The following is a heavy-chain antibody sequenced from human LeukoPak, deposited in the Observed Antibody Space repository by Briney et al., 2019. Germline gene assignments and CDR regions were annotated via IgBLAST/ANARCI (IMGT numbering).Heavy chain of an antibody. J-gene: IGHJ6*02. CDR3: ARARGYSGRDYYYYYGMDV. CDR1: GYTFTSYG. CDR2: ISAYHGNT. V-gene: IGHV1-18*01. D-gene: IGHD5-12*01. Sequence: GASVKVSFKASGYTFTSYGIRRVRQAPGQGLEWMGWISAYHGNTNYAQKLQGRVTMTTDTSTSTAYMELRSLRSDDTAVYYCARARGYSGRDYYYYYGMDVWGQGTTVTVSS.